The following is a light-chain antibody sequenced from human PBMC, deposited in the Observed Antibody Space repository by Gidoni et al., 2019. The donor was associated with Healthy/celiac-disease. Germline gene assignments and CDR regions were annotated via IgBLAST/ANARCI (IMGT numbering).Light chain of an antibody. CDR1: QSIGSS. CDR3: HRSSSLPALT. Sequence: EIVLTQSTDFQSLTLKEKVTITCRASQSIGSSLHWYQQKTDQSPKLRIKYASQSFSGVPSRFSGSGSGTDFTLTINSLEAEDAATYYCHRSSSLPALTFGGGTKVEIK. CDR2: YAS. V-gene: IGKV6-21*01. J-gene: IGKJ4*01.